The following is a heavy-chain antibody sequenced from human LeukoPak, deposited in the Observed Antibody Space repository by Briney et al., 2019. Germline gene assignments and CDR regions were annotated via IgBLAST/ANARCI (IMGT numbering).Heavy chain of an antibody. Sequence: GGSLRLSCAASGFTFSSYNMNWVRQAPGKGLVWVSRINSDGSSTSYADSVKGRFTISRDNAKNTLYLQMNSLRAEDTAVYYCARDGPLGSRDAFDIWGQGTMVTVSS. CDR3: ARDGPLGSRDAFDI. CDR1: GFTFSSYN. D-gene: IGHD7-27*01. J-gene: IGHJ3*02. CDR2: INSDGSST. V-gene: IGHV3-74*01.